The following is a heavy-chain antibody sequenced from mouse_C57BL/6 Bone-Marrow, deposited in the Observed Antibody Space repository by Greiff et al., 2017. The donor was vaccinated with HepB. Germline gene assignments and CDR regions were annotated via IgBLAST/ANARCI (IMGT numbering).Heavy chain of an antibody. V-gene: IGHV8-8*01. CDR2: IWWDDDK. Sequence: QVTLKECGPGILQPSQTLSLTCSFSGFSLSTFGMGVGWIRQPSGKGLEWLAHIWWDDDKYYNPALKSRLTISKDTSKNQVFLKIANADTADTATYDGAPYDYDRNWYFDVWGTGTTVTVSS. D-gene: IGHD2-4*01. CDR1: GFSLSTFGMG. CDR3: APYDYDRNWYFDV. J-gene: IGHJ1*03.